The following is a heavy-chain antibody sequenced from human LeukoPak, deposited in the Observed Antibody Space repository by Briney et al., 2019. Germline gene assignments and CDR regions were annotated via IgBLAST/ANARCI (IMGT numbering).Heavy chain of an antibody. J-gene: IGHJ4*02. CDR1: GFTFSSYE. CDR3: ARGGWAKFDY. D-gene: IGHD6-19*01. CDR2: ISISVTTQ. V-gene: IGHV3-48*03. Sequence: GGSLRLSCAASGFTFSSYEMNWVRQAPGKGPEWVSLISISVTTQYYADSVKGRFTISRDNAKNSLFLQMNSLRAEDTALYYCARGGWAKFDYWGQGTLVTASS.